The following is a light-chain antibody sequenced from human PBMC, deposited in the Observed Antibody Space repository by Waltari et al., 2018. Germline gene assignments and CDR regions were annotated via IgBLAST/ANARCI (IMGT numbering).Light chain of an antibody. Sequence: QSALTQPASVSGSPGQSITISCTGTSSHVGSYDLVSWYQQVPGKAPKLIIYEATKRPSGVSNRFSASKSGITASLTISGLQAEDEGNFYCCSYAPGSTLIFGGGTKLSVL. CDR1: SSHVGSYDL. V-gene: IGLV2-23*01. CDR2: EAT. CDR3: CSYAPGSTLI. J-gene: IGLJ2*01.